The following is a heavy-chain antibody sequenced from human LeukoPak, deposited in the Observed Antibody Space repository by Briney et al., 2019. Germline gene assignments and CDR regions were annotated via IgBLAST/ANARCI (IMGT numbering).Heavy chain of an antibody. D-gene: IGHD1-26*01. V-gene: IGHV3-30*02. Sequence: GGSLRLSCAASGFTFSSYGMHWVRQAPGKGLEWVAFIRYDGSNKYYADSVKGRFTISRDNSKNTLYLQMNSLRAEDTAVYYCARERRELSFPFDYWGQGTLVTVSS. CDR3: ARERRELSFPFDY. J-gene: IGHJ4*02. CDR1: GFTFSSYG. CDR2: IRYDGSNK.